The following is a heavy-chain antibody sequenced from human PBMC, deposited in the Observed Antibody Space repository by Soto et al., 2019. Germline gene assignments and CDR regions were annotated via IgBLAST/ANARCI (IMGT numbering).Heavy chain of an antibody. CDR1: GYTFNTYR. CDR2: ISTYSNNT. D-gene: IGHD3-16*01. Sequence: ASVKVSCKASGYTFNTYRISWVRQAPGQGLEWMGWISTYSNNTNYAQKLQGRVTMTADTSTSTGYMELRSLTSDDTAVYYCARGVEADDHHWFDPWGQGTLVTVSS. J-gene: IGHJ5*02. V-gene: IGHV1-18*01. CDR3: ARGVEADDHHWFDP.